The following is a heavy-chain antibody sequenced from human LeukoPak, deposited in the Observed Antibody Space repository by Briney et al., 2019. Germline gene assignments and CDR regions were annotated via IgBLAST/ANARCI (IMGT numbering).Heavy chain of an antibody. CDR1: GFTFSSYS. CDR2: ISSSSSYI. J-gene: IGHJ4*02. V-gene: IGHV3-21*01. D-gene: IGHD6-13*01. CDR3: AKGFLPTSSSSNYVSFDF. Sequence: GGSLRLSCAASGFTFSSYSMNWVRQAPGKGLEWVSSISSSSSYIYYADSVKGRFTISRDNAKNSLYLQMNSLRAEDTAVYYCAKGFLPTSSSSNYVSFDFWGQGTLVTVSS.